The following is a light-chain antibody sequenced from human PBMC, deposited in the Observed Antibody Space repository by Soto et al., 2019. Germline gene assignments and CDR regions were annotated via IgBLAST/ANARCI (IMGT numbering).Light chain of an antibody. V-gene: IGKV3-11*01. CDR3: QQRSNWPLT. CDR2: DAS. CDR1: QSVSSS. J-gene: IGKJ4*01. Sequence: EIVLTQSPATLSLSPGERATLSCRASQSVSSSLAWYQQKPGQAPRRLIYDASNRATGIPARFSGSGSGTAFTPTITSQEHEDFAVYYCQQRSNWPLTFGGGTKVEIK.